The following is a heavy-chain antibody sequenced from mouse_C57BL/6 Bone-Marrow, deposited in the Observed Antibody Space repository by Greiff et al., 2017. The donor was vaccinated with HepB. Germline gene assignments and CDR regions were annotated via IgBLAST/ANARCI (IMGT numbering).Heavy chain of an antibody. CDR1: GFNIKNTY. Sequence: VQLQQSVAELVRPGASVKLSCTASGFNIKNTYMHWVKQRPEQGLEWIGRIDPANGNTKYAPKFQGQATITADTASNTAYLQLSSLTSEDTAIYYCARPIYYGNFYWYFDVWGTGTTVTVSS. D-gene: IGHD2-1*01. CDR3: ARPIYYGNFYWYFDV. J-gene: IGHJ1*03. CDR2: IDPANGNT. V-gene: IGHV14-3*01.